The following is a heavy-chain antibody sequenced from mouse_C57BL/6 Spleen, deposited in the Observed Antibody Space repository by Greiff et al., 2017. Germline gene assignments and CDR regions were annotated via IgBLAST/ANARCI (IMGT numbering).Heavy chain of an antibody. Sequence: QVQLQQSGAELVKPGASVKISCKASGYAFSSYWMNWVKQRPGKGLEWIGQIYPGDGDTNYNGKFKGKATLTADKSSSTAYMQLSSLTSEDSAVYFCARSGVLRYNWYFDVWGTGTTVTVSS. V-gene: IGHV1-80*01. CDR3: ARSGVLRYNWYFDV. CDR1: GYAFSSYW. J-gene: IGHJ1*03. D-gene: IGHD1-1*01. CDR2: IYPGDGDT.